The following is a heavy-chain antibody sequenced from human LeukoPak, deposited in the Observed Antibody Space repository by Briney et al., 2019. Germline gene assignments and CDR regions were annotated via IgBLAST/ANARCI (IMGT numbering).Heavy chain of an antibody. V-gene: IGHV4-34*01. CDR2: INHSGST. Sequence: SETLSLTCAVYGGSFSGYYWSWIRHPPGKGLEWIGDINHSGSTNYNPSLKSRATISADTSKNQFSLNLRSVTAADTAVYFCARGLNRLPPGGYWGQGTLVTVSS. CDR1: GGSFSGYY. CDR3: ARGLNRLPPGGY. D-gene: IGHD3-16*02. J-gene: IGHJ4*02.